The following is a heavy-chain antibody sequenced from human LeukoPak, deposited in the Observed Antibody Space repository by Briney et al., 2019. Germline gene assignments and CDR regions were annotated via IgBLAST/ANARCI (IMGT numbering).Heavy chain of an antibody. D-gene: IGHD6-25*01. V-gene: IGHV4-59*08. Sequence: PSETLSLTCTVSGDSISSFYWSWIRQPPGKGLEWIGYISYSGSTSYNPSLKSRVTMSLDTSKNQFSLKLNSVTAADTAVYYCARRESNSGVDPWGQGTLVTVSS. CDR2: ISYSGST. J-gene: IGHJ5*02. CDR1: GDSISSFY. CDR3: ARRESNSGVDP.